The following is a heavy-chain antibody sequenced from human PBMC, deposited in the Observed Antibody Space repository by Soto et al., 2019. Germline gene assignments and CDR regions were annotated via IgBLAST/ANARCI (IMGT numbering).Heavy chain of an antibody. J-gene: IGHJ4*02. CDR3: ARVVEDYYASGSYYKLFGC. CDR1: GGSISSGGYY. CDR2: IYYSGST. D-gene: IGHD3-10*01. Sequence: PSETLSLTCTVSGGSISSGGYYWSWIRQHPGKGLEWIGYIYYSGSTYYNPSLKSRVTISVDTSKNQFSLKLSSVTAADTAVYYCARVVEDYYASGSYYKLFGCWGQGALVTVAS. V-gene: IGHV4-31*03.